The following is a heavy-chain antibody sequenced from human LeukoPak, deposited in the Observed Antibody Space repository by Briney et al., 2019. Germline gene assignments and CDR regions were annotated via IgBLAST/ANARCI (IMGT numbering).Heavy chain of an antibody. CDR1: GGSISSYY. V-gene: IGHV4-4*07. Sequence: SETLSLTCTVSGGSISSYYWSCIRQPAGKGLEWIGHIYPGGTTSYTPSLKSRVTMSVDTSKNQFSLRLTSVIAADTAVYYCARDLLWWGQGTLVTVSS. CDR2: IYPGGTT. CDR3: ARDLLW. J-gene: IGHJ4*02. D-gene: IGHD2-21*01.